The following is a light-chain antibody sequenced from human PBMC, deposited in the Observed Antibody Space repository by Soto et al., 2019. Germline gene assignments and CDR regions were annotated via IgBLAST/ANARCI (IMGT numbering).Light chain of an antibody. J-gene: IGKJ2*03. CDR3: QQYNGYSSYS. CDR2: DAS. Sequence: DIQMTQSPSTLSASVGDRVTNTCRASQSISSWLAWYQQKPGKAPKLLIYDASTLQSGVPSRFSGSGSGTEFTLTISSLQPDDFATYHCQQYNGYSSYSFGQGTKLDIK. V-gene: IGKV1-5*01. CDR1: QSISSW.